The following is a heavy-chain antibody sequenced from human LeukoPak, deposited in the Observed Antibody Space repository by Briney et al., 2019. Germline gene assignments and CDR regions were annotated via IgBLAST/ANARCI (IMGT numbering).Heavy chain of an antibody. V-gene: IGHV3-23*01. CDR3: AGVSSGYYY. CDR2: LSGTGGNT. Sequence: GGSLRLSCAASAFTFSSYAMAWVRQAPGKGLEWVSTLSGTGGNTYYADSVRGRFTISRDNSKNTLYLQMNSLRAEDTAVYYCAGVSSGYYYWGQGTLVTVSS. D-gene: IGHD3-22*01. J-gene: IGHJ4*02. CDR1: AFTFSSYA.